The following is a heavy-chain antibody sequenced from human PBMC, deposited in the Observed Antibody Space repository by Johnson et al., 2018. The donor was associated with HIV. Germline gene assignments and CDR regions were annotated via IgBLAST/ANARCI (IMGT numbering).Heavy chain of an antibody. J-gene: IGHJ3*02. Sequence: QVQLVESGGGVVQPGRSLRLSCPASGFTFSSYAMHWVRQAPGKGLEWVAVISYDGSNKYYADSVKGRFTISKDNSKNTLYLQMNSLRAEDTAVYYCARLYYYDSSGYYVGAFDIWGQGTMVTVSS. V-gene: IGHV3-30-3*01. CDR1: GFTFSSYA. D-gene: IGHD3-22*01. CDR3: ARLYYYDSSGYYVGAFDI. CDR2: ISYDGSNK.